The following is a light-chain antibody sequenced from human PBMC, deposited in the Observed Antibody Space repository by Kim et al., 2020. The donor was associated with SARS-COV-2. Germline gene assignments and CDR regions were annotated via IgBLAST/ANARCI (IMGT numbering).Light chain of an antibody. J-gene: IGLJ2*01. CDR1: KIGRKR. CDR3: QVWDSSSDHPHVV. V-gene: IGLV3-21*04. CDR2: YDS. Sequence: GKTARITCGGKKIGRKRGHWYQQKPGQAPVLVIYYDSDRPSGIPERFSGSNSGNTATLTISRVEAGDEADYYCQVWDSSSDHPHVVFGGGTQLTVL.